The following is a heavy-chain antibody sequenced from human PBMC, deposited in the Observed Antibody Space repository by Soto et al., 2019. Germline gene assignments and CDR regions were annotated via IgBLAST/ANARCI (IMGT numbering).Heavy chain of an antibody. CDR3: ARDYYDSSGYLYYFDY. J-gene: IGHJ4*02. CDR1: GCTFSSYT. D-gene: IGHD3-22*01. CDR2: IIPILGIA. Sequence: SVKASCKASGCTFSSYTISWVRQAPGQGLEWMGRIIPILGIANYAQKFQGRVTITADKSTSTAYMELSSLRSEDTAVYYCARDYYDSSGYLYYFDYWGQGTLVTVS. V-gene: IGHV1-69*02.